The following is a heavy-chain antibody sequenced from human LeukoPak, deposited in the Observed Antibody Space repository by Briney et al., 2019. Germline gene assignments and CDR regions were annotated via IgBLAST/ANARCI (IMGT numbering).Heavy chain of an antibody. D-gene: IGHD3-10*01. CDR1: GGSFSGYY. V-gene: IGHV4-31*11. CDR3: ARDQEDSGTDY. J-gene: IGHJ4*02. Sequence: PSETLSLTCAVYGGSFSGYYWSWIRQHPGKGLEWIGYIYYSGSTYYNPSLKSRVTISLDTSKNQFSLKLSSVTAADTAVYYCARDQEDSGTDYWGQGTLVTVSS. CDR2: IYYSGST.